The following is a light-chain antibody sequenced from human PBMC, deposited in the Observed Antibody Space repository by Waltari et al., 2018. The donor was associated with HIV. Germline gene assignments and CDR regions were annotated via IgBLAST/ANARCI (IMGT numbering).Light chain of an antibody. Sequence: DIQMTQSPSTLSASVGDRVTITCRASQSISSYLAWYQQKPGKAPNLLIYKASTLESGVPSRFSGSGSGTEFTLTISSLQPDDFATYYCQQYSSYSTFGQGTKVEIE. CDR1: QSISSY. J-gene: IGKJ1*01. V-gene: IGKV1-5*03. CDR2: KAS. CDR3: QQYSSYST.